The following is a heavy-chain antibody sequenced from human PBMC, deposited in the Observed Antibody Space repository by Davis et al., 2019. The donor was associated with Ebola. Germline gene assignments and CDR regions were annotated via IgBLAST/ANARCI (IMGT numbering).Heavy chain of an antibody. CDR1: GYTFTSYD. CDR3: ATWDGDSYDY. D-gene: IGHD4-17*01. Sequence: ASVKVSCKASGYTFTSYDINWVRQATGQGLEWMGWMNPNSGNTGYAQKFQGRVTMTEGTSTDTAYMELSSLRSEDTAVYYCATWDGDSYDYWGQGTLVTVSS. CDR2: MNPNSGNT. J-gene: IGHJ4*02. V-gene: IGHV1-8*01.